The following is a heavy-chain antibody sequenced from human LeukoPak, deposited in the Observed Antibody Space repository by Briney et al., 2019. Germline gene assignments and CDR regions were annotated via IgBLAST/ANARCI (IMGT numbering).Heavy chain of an antibody. CDR2: IIPLFGTA. J-gene: IGHJ1*01. Sequence: SVTVSCKASGGTFSNYAISWVRQAPGQGLEWMGGIIPLFGTANYAQKFQGRVTITADESTSTAYMELSSLRSEDTAVYYCAGYDSSGYYYVSEYFQHWGQGTLVTVSS. CDR3: AGYDSSGYYYVSEYFQH. D-gene: IGHD3-22*01. CDR1: GGTFSNYA. V-gene: IGHV1-69*13.